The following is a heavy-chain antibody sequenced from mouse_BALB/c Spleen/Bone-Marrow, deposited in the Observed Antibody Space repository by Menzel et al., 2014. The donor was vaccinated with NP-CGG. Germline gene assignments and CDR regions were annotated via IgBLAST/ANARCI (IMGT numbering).Heavy chain of an antibody. CDR2: INPGNGGT. J-gene: IGHJ3*01. V-gene: IGHV1S81*02. Sequence: GAELVKPGASVKLSCKTSGYTFTNYYIYWVKQRPGQGLEWIGEINPGNGGTNLNERFKSKATQTVDKSYTTAYILLTSLTSEVSGVFYCARGSPYWGQGTLVTVSA. D-gene: IGHD6-2*01. CDR1: GYTFTNYY. CDR3: ARGSPY.